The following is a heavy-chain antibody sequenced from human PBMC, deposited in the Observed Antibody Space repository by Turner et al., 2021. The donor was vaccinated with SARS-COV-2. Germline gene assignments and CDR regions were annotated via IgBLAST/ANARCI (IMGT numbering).Heavy chain of an antibody. Sequence: EVQLVASGGDLVQPGESLRLSCAASGFNFTHSWMSWVRQAPGRGLEWVANIKQDGSAKFYQDSVRGRFTITRDNAKNTLYLQMDSLRAEDTAVYYCAREMDNSGFASWGQGILVSVSS. CDR2: IKQDGSAK. V-gene: IGHV3-7*01. D-gene: IGHD5-12*01. J-gene: IGHJ5*01. CDR1: GFNFTHSW. CDR3: AREMDNSGFAS.